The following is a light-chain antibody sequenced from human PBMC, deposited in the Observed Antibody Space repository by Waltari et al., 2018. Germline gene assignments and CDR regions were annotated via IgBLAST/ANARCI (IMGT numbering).Light chain of an antibody. J-gene: IGLJ2*01. Sequence: SNELTQPPSVSVSPGQTDRITCSGDALPKQYAYWFQQKPGQAPLMLIYKDNERPSGIPERFSASSSGTTVTLTISGVQAEDEADYYCQSAANSVTFDVVFGGGTKLTVL. V-gene: IGLV3-25*03. CDR3: QSAANSVTFDVV. CDR2: KDN. CDR1: ALPKQY.